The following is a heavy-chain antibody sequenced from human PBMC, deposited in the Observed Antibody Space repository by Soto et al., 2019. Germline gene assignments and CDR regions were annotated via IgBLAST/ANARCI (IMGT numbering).Heavy chain of an antibody. CDR1: GGSISSYY. J-gene: IGHJ5*02. CDR2: IYYSGST. V-gene: IGHV4-59*01. D-gene: IGHD3-3*01. Sequence: XGTLSLTCTVSGGSISSYYWSWIRQPPGKGLEWIGYIYYSGSTNYNPSLKSRVTISVDTSKNQFSLKLSSVTAADTAVYYCTRSISYYDFWSGFGFDPWGQGTLVTVSS. CDR3: TRSISYYDFWSGFGFDP.